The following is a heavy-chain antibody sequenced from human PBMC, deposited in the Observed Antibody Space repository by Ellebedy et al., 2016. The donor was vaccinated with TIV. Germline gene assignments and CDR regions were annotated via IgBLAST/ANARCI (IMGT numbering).Heavy chain of an antibody. V-gene: IGHV4-59*01. Sequence: SEPLSLTXTVSGGYLRTYYWSWIRQSPGKGLEWIGNIYYSGSTDYNPSLKSRVTISVDTSKNQFSLNLRSVTAADTALYYCARSLAASGKVTYYYGMDVWGQGTTVTVSS. J-gene: IGHJ6*02. CDR2: IYYSGST. D-gene: IGHD6-13*01. CDR3: ARSLAASGKVTYYYGMDV. CDR1: GGYLRTYY.